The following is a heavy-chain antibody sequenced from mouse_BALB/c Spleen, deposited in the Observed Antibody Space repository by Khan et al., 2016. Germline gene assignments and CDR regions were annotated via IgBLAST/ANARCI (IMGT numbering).Heavy chain of an antibody. Sequence: QVQLKESGPVLVAPSQSLSITCTVSGFSLTNSGVHWVRQPPRKGLDWLVVIWSGGSIGHNTALMSRLSINRDTTLNQVFLKMNSLQSDGTSVYYFARDDHDFDGWFATWGRGTLVTVSA. V-gene: IGHV2-9*02. D-gene: IGHD2-4*01. J-gene: IGHJ3*01. CDR3: ARDDHDFDGWFAT. CDR2: IWSGGSI. CDR1: GFSLTNSG.